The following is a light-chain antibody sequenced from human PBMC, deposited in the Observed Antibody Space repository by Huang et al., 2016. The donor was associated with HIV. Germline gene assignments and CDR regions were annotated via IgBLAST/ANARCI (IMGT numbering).Light chain of an antibody. CDR2: SAS. J-gene: IGKJ5*01. CDR1: QNVGTY. Sequence: IQMTQSPTSLSASVGDRVSISCRTSQNVGTYLNWYQQKPGKAPKILISSASTLHSGVPSRFSGGGSGTVFTLTIRCLQFDDFATYFCQQSYGALSSFGPGTRL. V-gene: IGKV1-39*01. CDR3: QQSYGALSS.